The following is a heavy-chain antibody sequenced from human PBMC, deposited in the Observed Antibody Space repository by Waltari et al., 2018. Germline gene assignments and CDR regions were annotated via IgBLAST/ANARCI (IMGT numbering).Heavy chain of an antibody. D-gene: IGHD2-8*01. CDR3: AKDLMGYCASFNTCYLDF. J-gene: IGHJ4*02. V-gene: IGHV3-9*01. Sequence: EVQLVESGGGLVQPGRSLRLSCIVSGFTFGDYAMHCVRQAPGKGVEWVSDISWTSGTKGYADCVKGRFTISRDDARNSLYLHMNSLRPEDAALYYCAKDLMGYCASFNTCYLDFWGQGTLVSVSS. CDR2: ISWTSGTK. CDR1: GFTFGDYA.